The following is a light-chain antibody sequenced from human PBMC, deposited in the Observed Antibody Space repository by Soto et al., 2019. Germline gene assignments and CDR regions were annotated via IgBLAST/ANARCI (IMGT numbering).Light chain of an antibody. J-gene: IGKJ2*01. V-gene: IGKV3-20*01. Sequence: EIVLTQSPGTLSLSPGERATLSCRASQSVSNNYLAWFQQKPGLAPRLLISGASSRATGIPDRFSGSGSGTDFTLTISRLEPEDFAVFYCHQYGSSPQTFGQGTKLEIK. CDR1: QSVSNNY. CDR2: GAS. CDR3: HQYGSSPQT.